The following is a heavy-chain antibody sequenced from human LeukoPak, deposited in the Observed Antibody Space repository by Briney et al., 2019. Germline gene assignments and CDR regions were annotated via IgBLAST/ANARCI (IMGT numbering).Heavy chain of an antibody. CDR1: GFTFSSYA. J-gene: IGHJ4*02. Sequence: GGSLRLSCAVSGFTFSSYAMSWVRQALGKGLEWVSVISGSGGTTYYADSVKGRFTISRDNSKDTLYLQMSSLRVEDTAVYYCAKEADSNAWYVDYWGQGTLGTVSS. CDR2: ISGSGGTT. D-gene: IGHD6-19*01. CDR3: AKEADSNAWYVDY. V-gene: IGHV3-23*01.